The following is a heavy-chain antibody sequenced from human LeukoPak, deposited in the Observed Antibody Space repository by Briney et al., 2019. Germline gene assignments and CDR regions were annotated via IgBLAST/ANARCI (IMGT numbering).Heavy chain of an antibody. V-gene: IGHV1-69*05. CDR3: ARRHYDSSGYSDYFDY. CDR2: IIPIFGTA. D-gene: IGHD3-22*01. Sequence: ASVKVSCKASGGTFSSYAISWVRQAPGQGLEWMGGIIPIFGTANYAQKFQVRVTITTDESTSTAYMELSSLRSEDTAVYYCARRHYDSSGYSDYFDYWGQGTLVTVSS. CDR1: GGTFSSYA. J-gene: IGHJ4*02.